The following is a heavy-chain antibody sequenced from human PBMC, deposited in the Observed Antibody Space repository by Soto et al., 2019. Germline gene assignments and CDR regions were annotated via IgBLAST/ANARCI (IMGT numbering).Heavy chain of an antibody. V-gene: IGHV4-59*01. CDR3: ARGAASSSWYEYWFDP. J-gene: IGHJ5*02. Sequence: SETLSLTCTVSGGSISSYYWSWIRQPPGKGLEWIGYIYYSGSTNYNPSLKSRVTISVDTSKNQFSLKLSSVTAADTAVYYCARGAASSSWYEYWFDPWGQGTLVTVS. D-gene: IGHD6-13*01. CDR1: GGSISSYY. CDR2: IYYSGST.